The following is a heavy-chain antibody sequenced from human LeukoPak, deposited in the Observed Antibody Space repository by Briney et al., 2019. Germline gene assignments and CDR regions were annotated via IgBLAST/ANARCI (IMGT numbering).Heavy chain of an antibody. Sequence: AASVKVSCKASGYTFTSCDINWVRQATGQGLEWMGWMNPNSGNTGYAQKFQGRVTMTRNTSISTAYMELSSLRSEDTAVYYCARGSGATVTTEGDYWGQGTLVTVSS. CDR1: GYTFTSCD. J-gene: IGHJ4*02. CDR2: MNPNSGNT. CDR3: ARGSGATVTTEGDY. V-gene: IGHV1-8*01. D-gene: IGHD4-17*01.